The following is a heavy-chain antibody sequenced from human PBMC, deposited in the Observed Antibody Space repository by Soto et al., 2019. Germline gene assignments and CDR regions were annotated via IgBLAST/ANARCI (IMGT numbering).Heavy chain of an antibody. CDR2: IIPIFGTA. CDR3: ARDRAATVPNYYYYGMDV. V-gene: IGHV1-69*01. CDR1: GGTFSSYA. J-gene: IGHJ6*02. D-gene: IGHD2-15*01. Sequence: QVQLVQSGAEVKKPGSSVKVSCKASGGTFSSYAISWVRQAPGQGLEWMGGIIPIFGTANYAQKFQGRVTITADESTNTAYMELSSLRSEDTAVYYCARDRAATVPNYYYYGMDVWGQGTTVTVSS.